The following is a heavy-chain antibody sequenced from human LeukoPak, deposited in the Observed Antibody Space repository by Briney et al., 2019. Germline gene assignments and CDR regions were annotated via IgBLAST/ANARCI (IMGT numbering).Heavy chain of an antibody. CDR3: PSGVWPAAEYYYYMDV. J-gene: IGHJ6*03. CDR2: INPRDGST. V-gene: IGHV1-46*01. CDR1: GYTFTSYY. D-gene: IGHD2-8*01. Sequence: ASVNVSFKSSGYTFTSYYIHWLRQPPGQGLEWMGIINPRDGSTNYAQKFQGRVTITIDRYTRTVYMYLSRLRSEHTAGYECPSGVWPAAEYYYYMDVWGKGTTVTVSS.